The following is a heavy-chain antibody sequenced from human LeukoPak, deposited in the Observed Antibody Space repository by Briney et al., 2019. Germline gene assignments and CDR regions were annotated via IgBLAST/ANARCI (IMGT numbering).Heavy chain of an antibody. J-gene: IGHJ4*02. CDR1: GYTFTDYY. V-gene: IGHV1-2*02. CDR2: INPNSGGI. D-gene: IGHD3-10*01. CDR3: ARVRFVSECYFDY. Sequence: GASVKVSCKASGYTFTDYYMHWVRQAPGQGLEWMGWINPNSGGINYAQNFQGRVTMTRDTSISTAYMELSRLRSDDTAVYYCARVRFVSECYFDYWGQGTLVTVSS.